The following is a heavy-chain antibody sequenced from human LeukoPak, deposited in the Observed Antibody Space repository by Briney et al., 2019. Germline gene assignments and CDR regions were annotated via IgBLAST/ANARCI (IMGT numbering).Heavy chain of an antibody. CDR1: GYTFTGYY. CDR2: INPNSGGT. V-gene: IGHV1-2*02. J-gene: IGHJ6*03. CDR3: ARESRGIAAAGTPFYYYYYMDV. Sequence: GASVKVSCKASGYTFTGYYMHWVQQAPGQGLEWMGWINPNSGGTNHAQKFQGRVTMTRDTSISTAYMELSRLRSDDTAVYYCARESRGIAAAGTPFYYYYYMDVWGKGTTVTVSS. D-gene: IGHD6-13*01.